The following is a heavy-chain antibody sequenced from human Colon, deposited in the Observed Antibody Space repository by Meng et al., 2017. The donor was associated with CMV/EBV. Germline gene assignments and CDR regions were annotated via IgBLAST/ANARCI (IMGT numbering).Heavy chain of an antibody. Sequence: GESLKISCTASGFTFSRYTMNWVRQAPGKGLEWVSSISSTGSFIKYADSVEGRFTISRDNAKTSVYLQMNSLRAEDTAVYYCAGVAYAYGDRHFAYWGQGALVTVSS. V-gene: IGHV3-21*01. J-gene: IGHJ4*02. CDR1: GFTFSRYT. CDR3: AGVAYAYGDRHFAY. CDR2: ISSTGSFI. D-gene: IGHD4-17*01.